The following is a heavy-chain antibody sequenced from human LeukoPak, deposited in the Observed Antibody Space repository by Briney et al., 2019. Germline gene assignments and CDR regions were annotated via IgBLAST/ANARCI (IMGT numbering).Heavy chain of an antibody. CDR1: GFTFSRNS. CDR2: ISSSSGTI. CDR3: AREALTGTRMFDY. D-gene: IGHD1-7*01. Sequence: GGSLRLSCAASGFTFSRNSMNWVRQAPGKGLEWVSYISSSSGTIYYADSVKGRFTISRDNAKNSLYLQMNSLRAEDTAVYYCAREALTGTRMFDYSGQGTLVTVSS. J-gene: IGHJ4*02. V-gene: IGHV3-48*01.